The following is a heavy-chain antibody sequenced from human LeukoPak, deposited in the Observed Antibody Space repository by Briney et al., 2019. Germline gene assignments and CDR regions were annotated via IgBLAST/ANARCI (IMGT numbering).Heavy chain of an antibody. CDR2: INHSGST. CDR3: ARVGYYYDSSGYFGPGYFDY. D-gene: IGHD3-22*01. J-gene: IGHJ4*02. V-gene: IGHV4-34*01. Sequence: SETLSLTCAVYGGSFSGYYWSWIRQPPGKGLEWIGEINHSGSTNYNPSLKSRVTISVDTSKNQFSLKLSSVTAADTAVYYCARVGYYYDSSGYFGPGYFDYWGQGTLVTVSS. CDR1: GGSFSGYY.